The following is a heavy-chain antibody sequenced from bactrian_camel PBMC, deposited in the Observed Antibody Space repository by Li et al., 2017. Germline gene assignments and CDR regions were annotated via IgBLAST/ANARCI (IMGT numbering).Heavy chain of an antibody. Sequence: HVQLVESGGGSVQAGGSLRLTCKVSGHSRGSNCVGWYRLPPGRAPAEREGIAAIRRDGGETWYAASVKGRFTITKDIAKNMVYLQMNNLRPDDTAMYYCATQSDRTIVPGLQARRYNLWGQGTQVTVS. D-gene: IGHD1*01. J-gene: IGHJ4*01. V-gene: IGHV3S45*01. CDR3: ATQSDRTIVPGLQARRYNL. CDR1: GHSRGSNC. CDR2: IRRDGGET.